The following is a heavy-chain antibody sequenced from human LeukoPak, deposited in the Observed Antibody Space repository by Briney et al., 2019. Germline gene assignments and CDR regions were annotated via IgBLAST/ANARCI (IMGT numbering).Heavy chain of an antibody. V-gene: IGHV1-58*02. CDR1: GFTFTSSA. CDR3: AADRASITGTTAVDSSLFD. J-gene: IGHJ4*02. Sequence: GASVKVSCKASGFTFTSSAMQWVRQARGQRLEWIGWIVVGSGNTNYAQKFQERVTITRDMSTSTAYMELSSLRSEDTAVYYCAADRASITGTTAVDSSLFDWGQGTLVTVSS. CDR2: IVVGSGNT. D-gene: IGHD1-7*01.